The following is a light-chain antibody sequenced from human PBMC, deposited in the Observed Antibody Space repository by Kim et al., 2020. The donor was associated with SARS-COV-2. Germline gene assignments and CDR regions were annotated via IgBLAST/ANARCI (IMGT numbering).Light chain of an antibody. CDR1: KLGDKY. J-gene: IGLJ3*02. CDR2: QDN. CDR3: QAWDSRTAV. V-gene: IGLV3-1*01. Sequence: SYELTQPPSVSVSPGQTANIACSGDKLGDKYACWYQQKPGQSPVLLICQDNKRPSGIPERFSGSNSGNTATLTISGTQAMDEADYYCQAWDSRTAVFGGG.